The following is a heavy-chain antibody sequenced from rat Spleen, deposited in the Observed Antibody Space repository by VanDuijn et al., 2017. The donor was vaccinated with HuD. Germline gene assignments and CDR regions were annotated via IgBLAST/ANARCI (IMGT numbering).Heavy chain of an antibody. Sequence: EVQLQESGPGLVKPSQSLSLTCSVTGYSITSSYRWNWIRKFPGNKLEWMGYINIAGSTNYNPSLKSRISITRNTSKNQFFRQVNSVTTEDTATYYCARGGGTFAYWGQGTLVTVAS. D-gene: IGHD1-11*01. CDR2: INIAGST. CDR3: ARGGGTFAY. J-gene: IGHJ3*01. CDR1: GYSITSSYR. V-gene: IGHV3-3*01.